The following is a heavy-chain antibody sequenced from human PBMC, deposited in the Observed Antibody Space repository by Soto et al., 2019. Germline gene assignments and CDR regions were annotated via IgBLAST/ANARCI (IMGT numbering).Heavy chain of an antibody. V-gene: IGHV4-38-2*01. CDR1: GYSIASGYY. J-gene: IGHJ6*02. CDR2: IYHAGSV. Sequence: SETLSLTCAVSGYSIASGYYWAWIRQSPGKGLEWIGSIYHAGSVYYNPSLNSRVAVSLDTSKNHFSLKLTSVTAADTAVYYCARTFDYYGMDVGGQGTTGTVS. CDR3: ARTFDYYGMDV.